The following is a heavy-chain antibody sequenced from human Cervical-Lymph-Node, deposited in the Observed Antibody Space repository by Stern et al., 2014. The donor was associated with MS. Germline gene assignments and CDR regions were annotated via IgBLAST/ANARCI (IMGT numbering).Heavy chain of an antibody. CDR1: GGSFSRYS. CDR3: ATFTGPIASSSTNWFDP. D-gene: IGHD2-15*01. Sequence: QVQLLQPGADVKKPGSSVKVSCKASGGSFSRYSINWVRQAPGQGLEWMGRIIPLLGLTNYAQKFQGRVKITADKFTSTAYMELSSLRSEDTAIYYCATFTGPIASSSTNWFDPWGQGTLVTVSS. CDR2: IIPLLGLT. J-gene: IGHJ5*02. V-gene: IGHV1-69*02.